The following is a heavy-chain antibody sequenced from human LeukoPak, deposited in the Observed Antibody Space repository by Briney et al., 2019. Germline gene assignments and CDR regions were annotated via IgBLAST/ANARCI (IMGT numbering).Heavy chain of an antibody. D-gene: IGHD3-3*01. CDR1: GYTFTSYA. Sequence: GASVKVSCKASGYTFTSYAMNWVRQAPGQGLEWMGIINPSGGSTSYAQKFQGRVTMTRDMSTRTVYMELSSLRSEDTAVYYCARFGLEGPLDYFDYWGQGTLVTVSS. V-gene: IGHV1-46*01. CDR3: ARFGLEGPLDYFDY. J-gene: IGHJ4*02. CDR2: INPSGGST.